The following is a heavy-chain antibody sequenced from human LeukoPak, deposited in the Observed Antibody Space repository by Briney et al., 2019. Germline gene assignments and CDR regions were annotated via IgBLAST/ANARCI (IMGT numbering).Heavy chain of an antibody. CDR2: MNPNSGNT. CDR3: ATPQEGDAFDI. D-gene: IGHD1-14*01. Sequence: ASVKVSCKASGYTFTSYDINWVRQATGQGLEWMGWMNPNSGNTGYAQKFQGRVTITRNTSISTAYMELSSLRSEDTAVYYCATPQEGDAFDIWGRGTMVTVSS. J-gene: IGHJ3*02. CDR1: GYTFTSYD. V-gene: IGHV1-8*03.